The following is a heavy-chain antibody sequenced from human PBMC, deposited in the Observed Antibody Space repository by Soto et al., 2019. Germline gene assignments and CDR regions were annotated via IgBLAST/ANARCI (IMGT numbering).Heavy chain of an antibody. CDR1: GFTFSSYG. Sequence: SCAASGFTFSSYGMHWVRQAPGKGLEWVAVISYDGSNKYYADSVKGRFTISRDNSKNTLYLQMNSLRAEDTAVYYCAKDNASAGGYDLWSGYSHVTRIDYWDKGTLVTVSS. CDR2: ISYDGSNK. V-gene: IGHV3-30*18. CDR3: AKDNASAGGYDLWSGYSHVTRIDY. D-gene: IGHD3-3*01. J-gene: IGHJ4*02.